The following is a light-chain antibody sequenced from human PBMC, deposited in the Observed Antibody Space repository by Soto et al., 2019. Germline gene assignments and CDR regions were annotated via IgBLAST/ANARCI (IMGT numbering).Light chain of an antibody. Sequence: DIQMTQSPSSLSASVGDRVTITCQASQDISNFLNWYQQTPGKPPKLVIYDASTLQTGVPSRFRGSGSGTDFTFTIASLQPEDFGTYFCQQYENLPLTFGGGTTVEIK. CDR1: QDISNF. CDR2: DAS. CDR3: QQYENLPLT. V-gene: IGKV1-33*01. J-gene: IGKJ4*01.